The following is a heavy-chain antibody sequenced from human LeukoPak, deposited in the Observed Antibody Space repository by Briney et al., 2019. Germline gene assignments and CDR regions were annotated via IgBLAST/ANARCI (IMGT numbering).Heavy chain of an antibody. V-gene: IGHV3-7*01. CDR3: ASGWQLSALDY. CDR2: IKQDGSEK. D-gene: IGHD2-15*01. CDR1: RSTFRSHA. J-gene: IGHJ4*02. Sequence: GGSLRLSCAASRSTFRSHAMSWVRQAPGKGLEWVANIKQDGSEKYYVDSVKGRFTISRDNAKNSLYLQMNSLRAEDTAVYYCASGWQLSALDYWGQGTLVTVSS.